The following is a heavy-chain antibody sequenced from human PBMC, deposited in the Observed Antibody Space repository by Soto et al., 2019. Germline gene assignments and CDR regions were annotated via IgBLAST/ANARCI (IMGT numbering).Heavy chain of an antibody. V-gene: IGHV3-53*01. D-gene: IGHD5-18*01. Sequence: EVQLVESGGGLIQPGGSLRLSCAASGFTVSSNYMSWVRQAPGKGLEWVSVIYSGGSTYYADSVKGRFTISRDNSTNTLYLQMNSLRAEDTAVYYCARARQLWATSYFDYWGQGTLVTVSS. J-gene: IGHJ4*02. CDR2: IYSGGST. CDR1: GFTVSSNY. CDR3: ARARQLWATSYFDY.